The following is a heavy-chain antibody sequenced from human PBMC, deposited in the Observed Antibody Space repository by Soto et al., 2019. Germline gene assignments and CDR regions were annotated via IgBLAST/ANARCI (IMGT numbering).Heavy chain of an antibody. CDR2: INPNSGGT. CDR1: GYTFTGYY. J-gene: IGHJ6*02. V-gene: IGHV1-2*02. CDR3: ARSEYYYDILTGYYSPYYYYGMDV. Sequence: ASVKVSCKASGYTFTGYYMHWVRQAPGQGLEWMGWINPNSGGTNYAQKFQGRVTMTRDTSISTAYMELSRLRSDDTAVYYCARSEYYYDILTGYYSPYYYYGMDVWGRGTTVTVSS. D-gene: IGHD3-9*01.